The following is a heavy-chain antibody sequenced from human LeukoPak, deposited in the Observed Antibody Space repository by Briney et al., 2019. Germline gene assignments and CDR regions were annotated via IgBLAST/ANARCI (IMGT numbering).Heavy chain of an antibody. D-gene: IGHD1-26*01. V-gene: IGHV1-69*13. Sequence: SVKVSCKASGGTFSSYAISWVRQAPGQGLEWMGGIIPIFGTANYAQKFQGRVTITADESTSTAYMELSSLGSEDTAVYYCASSRSPGIVGATTLHYWGQGTLVTVSS. CDR1: GGTFSSYA. CDR2: IIPIFGTA. J-gene: IGHJ4*02. CDR3: ASSRSPGIVGATTLHY.